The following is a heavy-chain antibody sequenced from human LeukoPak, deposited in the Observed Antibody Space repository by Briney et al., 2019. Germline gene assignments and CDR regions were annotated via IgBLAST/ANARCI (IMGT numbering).Heavy chain of an antibody. CDR1: GGTFSSYG. CDR3: ARDQPNEEGRDDYGDYYYYYGMDV. V-gene: IGHV1-18*01. Sequence: ASVKVSCKASGGTFSSYGISWVRQAPGQGLEWMGWISAYNGNTNYAQKLQGRVTMTTDTSTSTAYMELRSLRSDDTAVYYCARDQPNEEGRDDYGDYYYYYGMDVWGQGTTVTVSS. D-gene: IGHD4-17*01. J-gene: IGHJ6*02. CDR2: ISAYNGNT.